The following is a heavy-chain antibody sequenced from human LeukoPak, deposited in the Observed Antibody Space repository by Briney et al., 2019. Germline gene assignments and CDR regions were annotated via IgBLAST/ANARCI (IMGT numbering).Heavy chain of an antibody. J-gene: IGHJ5*02. Sequence: GGSLTLSCAASGFTFSSYAMSWVRQAPGKGLEWVSAISGSGGSTYYADSVKGRFTISRDNSKNTLYLQMNSLRAEDTAVYYCAKDGSDYGGNPAAPWSQGTLVTVSS. D-gene: IGHD4-23*01. V-gene: IGHV3-23*01. CDR2: ISGSGGST. CDR3: AKDGSDYGGNPAAP. CDR1: GFTFSSYA.